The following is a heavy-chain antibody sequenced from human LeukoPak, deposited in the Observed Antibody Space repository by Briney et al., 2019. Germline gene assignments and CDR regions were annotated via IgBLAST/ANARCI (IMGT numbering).Heavy chain of an antibody. V-gene: IGHV1-69*02. J-gene: IGHJ4*02. CDR2: IIPILGIA. CDR1: GYTFTSYY. Sequence: GASVKVSCKASGYTFTSYYMHWVRQAPGQGLEWMGRIIPILGIANYAQKFQGRVTITADKSTSTAYMELSSLRSEDTAVYYCASRGYSYVFDYWGQGTLVTVSS. CDR3: ASRGYSYVFDY. D-gene: IGHD5-18*01.